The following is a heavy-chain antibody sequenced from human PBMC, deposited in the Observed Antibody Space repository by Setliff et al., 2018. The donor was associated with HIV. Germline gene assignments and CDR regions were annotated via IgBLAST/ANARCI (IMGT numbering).Heavy chain of an antibody. CDR1: GFSLSTSGVG. Sequence: SGPTLVNPTQTLTLTCTFSGFSLSTSGVGVGWIRQPPGKALEWLALIYWNDDKRDSPSLKSRLTITKDTSKNQVVLTMTNMDPVDTATYYCAHMGWYNYYFDYWGQGTLVTVSS. CDR2: IYWNDDK. CDR3: AHMGWYNYYFDY. D-gene: IGHD6-19*01. V-gene: IGHV2-5*01. J-gene: IGHJ4*02.